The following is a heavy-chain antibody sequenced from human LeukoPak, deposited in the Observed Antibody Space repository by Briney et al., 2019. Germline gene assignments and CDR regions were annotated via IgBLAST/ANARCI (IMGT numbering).Heavy chain of an antibody. J-gene: IGHJ4*02. D-gene: IGHD4-17*01. CDR1: GVSLSTYY. V-gene: IGHV4-34*01. CDR3: ARQLYGSDY. Sequence: NPSETLSLTCDVSGVSLSTYYWSWIRQSPEKGLEWIGEVNHTGYTNYNPSLKGRVTISVDTSKNQFSLKLSSVTAADTAVYYCARQLYGSDYWGQGTLVTVSS. CDR2: VNHTGYT.